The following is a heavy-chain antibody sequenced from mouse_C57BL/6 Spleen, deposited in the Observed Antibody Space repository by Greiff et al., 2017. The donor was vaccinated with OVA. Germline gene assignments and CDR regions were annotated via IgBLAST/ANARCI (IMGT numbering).Heavy chain of an antibody. CDR3: ARGGSGYVRPYYFDY. CDR1: GYTFTDYY. J-gene: IGHJ2*01. V-gene: IGHV1-26*01. D-gene: IGHD3-2*02. Sequence: EVQLQQSGPELVKPGASVKISCKASGYTFTDYYMNWVKQSHGKSLEWIGDINPNNGGTSYNQKFKGKATLTVDKSSSTAYMELRSLTSEDSAVYYCARGGSGYVRPYYFDYWGQGTTLTVSS. CDR2: INPNNGGT.